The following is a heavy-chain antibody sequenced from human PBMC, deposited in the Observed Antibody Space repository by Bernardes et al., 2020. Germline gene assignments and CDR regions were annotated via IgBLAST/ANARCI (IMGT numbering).Heavy chain of an antibody. J-gene: IGHJ4*02. CDR3: ARERWFGELSPLDY. V-gene: IGHV3-21*01. CDR1: GFTFSSDS. CDR2: ISSSSSYI. D-gene: IGHD3-10*01. Sequence: GGSLRLSCAASGFTFSSDSVNWVRQAPGKGLEWVSSISSSSSYIYYADSVKGRFTISRDNAKNSLYLQMNSLRAEDTAVYYCARERWFGELSPLDYWGQGTLVTVSS.